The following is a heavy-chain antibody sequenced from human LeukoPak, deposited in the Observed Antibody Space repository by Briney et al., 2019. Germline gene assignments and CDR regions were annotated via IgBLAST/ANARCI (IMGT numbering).Heavy chain of an antibody. J-gene: IGHJ4*02. Sequence: SETLSLTCAVYGGSFSGYYWSRIRQPPGKGLEWIGEINHSGSTYYNPSLKRRVTISVDRSKNQFSLKLSSVTAADTAVYYCARGIGDIVVVPAASVGAQLELRVYYFDYWGQGTLVTVSS. CDR3: ARGIGDIVVVPAASVGAQLELRVYYFDY. CDR1: GGSFSGYY. D-gene: IGHD2-2*01. CDR2: INHSGST. V-gene: IGHV4-34*01.